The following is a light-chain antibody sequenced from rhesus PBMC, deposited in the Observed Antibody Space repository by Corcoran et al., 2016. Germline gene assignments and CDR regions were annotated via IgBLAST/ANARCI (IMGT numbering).Light chain of an antibody. CDR1: QGITND. V-gene: IGKV1S17*01. CDR2: EAS. J-gene: IGKJ1*01. Sequence: DIQMTQSPSSLSASVGDRVTITCRASQGITNDLAWYQQKPGETPKLLIYEASSLKSGIPSRFSGSGSGTDFTLTISSLQSEDFGTYYCQHYYSTPPTFGQGTKVEIK. CDR3: QHYYSTPPT.